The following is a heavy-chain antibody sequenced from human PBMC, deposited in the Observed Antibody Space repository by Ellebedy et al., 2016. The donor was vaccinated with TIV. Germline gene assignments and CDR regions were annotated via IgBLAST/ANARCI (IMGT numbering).Heavy chain of an antibody. CDR3: AKDRDDDGDFVFDS. D-gene: IGHD4-17*01. CDR2: TSRSGGTT. V-gene: IGHV3-23*01. Sequence: GGSLRLXXAASGFTFSSYAMSWVRQAPGKGLEWVSGTSRSGGTTYYADSVKGRFTISRDNPRNTLYLQMNRLRAEDTAVYYCAKDRDDDGDFVFDSWGQGTLVTVSS. CDR1: GFTFSSYA. J-gene: IGHJ4*02.